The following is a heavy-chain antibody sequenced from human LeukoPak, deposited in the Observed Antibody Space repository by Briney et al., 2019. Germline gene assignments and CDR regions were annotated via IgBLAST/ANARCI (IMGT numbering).Heavy chain of an antibody. J-gene: IGHJ3*02. CDR3: ASDYSNYALDAFDI. CDR2: IYYSGST. CDR1: GGSISSSSYY. V-gene: IGHV4-39*07. D-gene: IGHD4-11*01. Sequence: PSETLSLTCTVSGGSISSSSYYWGWIRQPPGKGLEWIGSIYYSGSTYYNPSLKSRVTISVDTSKNQFSLKLSSVTAADTAVYYCASDYSNYALDAFDIWGQGTMVTVSS.